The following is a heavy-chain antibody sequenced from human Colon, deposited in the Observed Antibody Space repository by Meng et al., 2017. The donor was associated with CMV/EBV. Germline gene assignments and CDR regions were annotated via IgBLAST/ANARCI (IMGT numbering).Heavy chain of an antibody. CDR1: WFSLSTIGLS. J-gene: IGHJ4*02. CDR2: VYWNDDK. D-gene: IGHD5-12*01. CDR3: AHGGSGYDFGAGGFDY. V-gene: IGHV2-5*01. Sequence: SGSTLVKPTQTFTLTCTFSWFSLSTIGLSVGWIRQPPGKALEWLALVYWNDDKRYSPSLKSRLTVTKDASKNQVILRLTNVDPLDSGTYYCAHGGSGYDFGAGGFDYWGPGTQVTVSS.